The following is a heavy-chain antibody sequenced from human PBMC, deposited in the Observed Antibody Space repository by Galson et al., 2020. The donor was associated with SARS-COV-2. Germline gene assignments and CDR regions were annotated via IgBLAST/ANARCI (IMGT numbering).Heavy chain of an antibody. V-gene: IGHV3-21*01. CDR1: GFPFSTYS. Sequence: NSGGSLRLSCAAFGFPFSTYSMNWVRLAPGKGLEWVPSISTSSSYTYYVNPVKGRFSISRDNPRNSLYLQMNSLRAEDTAVYYCARDEGIRGYNYGRLYYGMDVWGQGTTVTVSS. CDR3: ARDEGIRGYNYGRLYYGMDV. D-gene: IGHD5-18*01. J-gene: IGHJ6*02. CDR2: ISTSSSYT.